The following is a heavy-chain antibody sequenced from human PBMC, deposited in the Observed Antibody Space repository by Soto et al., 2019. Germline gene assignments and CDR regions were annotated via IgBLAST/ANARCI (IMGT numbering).Heavy chain of an antibody. V-gene: IGHV4-30-4*01. Sequence: SETLSLTCTVSGGSISIGDYYWSWIRQPPGKGLEWIGYIYYSGSTYYNPSLKSRVTISVDTSKNQFSLKLSSVTAADTAVYYCARDLGPPESRFDPWGQGTLVTVSS. CDR1: GGSISIGDYY. CDR3: ARDLGPPESRFDP. CDR2: IYYSGST. J-gene: IGHJ5*02.